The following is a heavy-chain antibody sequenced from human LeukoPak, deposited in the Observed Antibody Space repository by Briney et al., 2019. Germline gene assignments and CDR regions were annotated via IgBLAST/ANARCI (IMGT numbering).Heavy chain of an antibody. Sequence: GGSLRLSCAASGFTVSSNYMSWVRQAPGKGLEWVSVIYSGGSTYYADSVKGRFTISRDNYKNTLYLQMNSLRADDTAVYYCAKYPSSWPTLFDFFGQGTLVTVSS. J-gene: IGHJ4*02. V-gene: IGHV3-53*01. D-gene: IGHD6-13*01. CDR1: GFTVSSNY. CDR3: AKYPSSWPTLFDF. CDR2: IYSGGST.